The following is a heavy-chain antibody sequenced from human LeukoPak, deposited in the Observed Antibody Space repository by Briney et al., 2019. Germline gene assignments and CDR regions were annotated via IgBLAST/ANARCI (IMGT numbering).Heavy chain of an antibody. V-gene: IGHV1-69*13. CDR1: GGTFISYA. J-gene: IGHJ6*04. CDR2: IIPTFGTA. D-gene: IGHD3-3*01. Sequence: GASVKVSCKASGGTFISYAISWVRQAPGLGLEWMGGIIPTFGTANYAQQFQGRVTITADESTSTAYMELSSLRSEDTAVYYCASRRITIFGVVMDVWGKGTTVTVSS. CDR3: ASRRITIFGVVMDV.